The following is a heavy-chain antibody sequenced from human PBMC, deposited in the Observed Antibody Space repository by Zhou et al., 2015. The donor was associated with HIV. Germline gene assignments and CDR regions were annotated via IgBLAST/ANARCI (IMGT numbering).Heavy chain of an antibody. CDR3: ARERAAVVDY. J-gene: IGHJ4*02. CDR1: GFTFSSFA. Sequence: QAQLVESGGAVVQPGTSLTLSCRGSGFTFSSFAVNWVRQAPGERPEWLALTSYDGQKEYYANSVRGRFTISRDNAKNSLYLQMNSLRDEDTAVYYCARERAAVVDYWGQGTLVTVSS. D-gene: IGHD6-19*01. CDR2: TSYDGQKE. V-gene: IGHV3-30*03.